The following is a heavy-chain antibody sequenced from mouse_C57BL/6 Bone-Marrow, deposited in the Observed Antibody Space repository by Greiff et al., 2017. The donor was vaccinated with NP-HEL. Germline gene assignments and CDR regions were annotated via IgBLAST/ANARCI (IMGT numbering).Heavy chain of an antibody. D-gene: IGHD2-9*01. CDR1: GYTFTSYW. J-gene: IGHJ3*01. CDR2: IYPSDSET. Sequence: VKLQQPGAELVRPGFSVKLSCKASGYTFTSYWMDWVKQRPGQGLEWIGNIYPSDSETHYNQKFKDKATLTVDKYSSTAYMQLSSLTSEDSAVYYCASNLLWLRRGLAYWGQGTLVTVSA. V-gene: IGHV1-61*01. CDR3: ASNLLWLRRGLAY.